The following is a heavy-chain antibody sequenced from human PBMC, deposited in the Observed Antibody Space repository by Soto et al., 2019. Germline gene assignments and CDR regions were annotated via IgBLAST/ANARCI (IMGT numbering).Heavy chain of an antibody. CDR1: GGSISSGGYY. J-gene: IGHJ4*02. V-gene: IGHV4-31*03. CDR3: ARGGEYYDSSGYYRTPFDY. D-gene: IGHD3-22*01. CDR2: IYYSGST. Sequence: QVQLQESGPGLVKPSQTLSLTCTVSGGSISSGGYYWSWIRQHPGKGLEWIGYIYYSGSTYYNPSLKSRVTISVDRSKNQFSLKLSSVTAADTAVYYCARGGEYYDSSGYYRTPFDYWGQGTLVTVSS.